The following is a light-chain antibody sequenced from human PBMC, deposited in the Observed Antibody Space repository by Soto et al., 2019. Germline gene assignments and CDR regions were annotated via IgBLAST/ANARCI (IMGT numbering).Light chain of an antibody. CDR1: SSDVGGYNY. V-gene: IGLV2-14*01. J-gene: IGLJ1*01. CDR3: LSYTTSSTAYV. Sequence: QSVLTQPASVSGSPGQSITISCTGTSSDVGGYNYVSWFQQHPGKAPKLMISDVSNRPSGVSNRFSGSKSGNTASLTISGLQAEDEADYYCLSYTTSSTAYVFGNGTKVTVL. CDR2: DVS.